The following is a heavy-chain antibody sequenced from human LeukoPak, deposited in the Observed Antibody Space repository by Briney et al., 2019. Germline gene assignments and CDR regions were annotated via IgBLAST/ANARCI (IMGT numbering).Heavy chain of an antibody. CDR2: ISSSSSYI. CDR1: GFTFSSYS. Sequence: GGSLRLSCAASGFTFSSYSMNWVRQAPGKGLEWVSSISSSSSYIYYADSVKGRFTISRDNDKNSLYLQMNSLRAEDTAVYYCARDPFEGSGSYLNWFDPWGQGTLVTVSS. V-gene: IGHV3-21*01. D-gene: IGHD3-10*01. CDR3: ARDPFEGSGSYLNWFDP. J-gene: IGHJ5*02.